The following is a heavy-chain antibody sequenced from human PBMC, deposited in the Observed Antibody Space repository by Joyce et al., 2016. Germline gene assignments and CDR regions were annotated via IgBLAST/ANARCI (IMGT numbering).Heavy chain of an antibody. D-gene: IGHD4-23*01. CDR3: AGDYGGAFDV. J-gene: IGHJ3*01. CDR2: ITPVSGNT. Sequence: QRQLEQSGAEVKKAGSSVKVSCKASGYTFTYRYLHWVRQAPGQALEWMGWITPVSGNTNYAQKFQDRVIITRDMTMSTAYMEMRSLRSEDTAMFYCAGDYGGAFDVWGPGTMIAVSS. CDR1: GYTFTYRY. V-gene: IGHV1-45*02.